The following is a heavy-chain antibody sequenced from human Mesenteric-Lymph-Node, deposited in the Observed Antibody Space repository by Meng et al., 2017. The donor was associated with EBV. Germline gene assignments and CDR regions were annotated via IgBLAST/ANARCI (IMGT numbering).Heavy chain of an antibody. CDR1: GFSLSTSGVG. CDR2: IYWDDDK. CDR3: AHRTSNCFDP. J-gene: IGHJ5*02. V-gene: IGHV2-5*02. Sequence: QITLKESGLTLVKPTQTLTLTCTFSGFSLSTSGVGVGWIRQPPGKALEWLALIYWDDDKRYSPSLKTRLTITKDTSENQVVLTMTNMDPVDAATYYCAHRTSNCFDPWGQGTLVTVSS.